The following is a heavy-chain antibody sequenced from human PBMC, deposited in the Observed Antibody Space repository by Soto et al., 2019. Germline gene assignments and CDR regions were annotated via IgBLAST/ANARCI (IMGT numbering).Heavy chain of an antibody. CDR1: GASISDNY. Sequence: QVQLQESGPGLVKPSETLSLTCTLSGASISDNYWSWIRQPPGKGLEWIGYIFYSGSTNYNPSLESRVTISIDTPKNQFSLRLYSVTAADTAVYYCARIDPPLMLAWFDPWGQGTLVTVSS. CDR2: IFYSGST. D-gene: IGHD2-8*01. CDR3: ARIDPPLMLAWFDP. J-gene: IGHJ5*02. V-gene: IGHV4-59*01.